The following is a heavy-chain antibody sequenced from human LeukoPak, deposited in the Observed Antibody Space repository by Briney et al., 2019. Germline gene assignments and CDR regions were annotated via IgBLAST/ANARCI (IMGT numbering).Heavy chain of an antibody. CDR1: GFTFSSYA. Sequence: GGSLRLSCAASGFTFSSYAMSWVRQAPGKGLEWVSGISGSGGSTYYADSVKGRFTISRDNSKNTLYLQMNSLRAEDTAVYYCTTDPSNWNFFDYWGQGTLVTVSS. D-gene: IGHD1-7*01. J-gene: IGHJ4*02. CDR3: TTDPSNWNFFDY. V-gene: IGHV3-23*01. CDR2: ISGSGGST.